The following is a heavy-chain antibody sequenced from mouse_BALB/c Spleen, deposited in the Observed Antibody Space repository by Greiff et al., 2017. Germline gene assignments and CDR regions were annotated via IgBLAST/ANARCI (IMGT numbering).Heavy chain of an antibody. CDR1: GYSITSDYA. Sequence: EVQLVESGPGLVKPSQSLSLTCTVTGYSITSDYAWNWIRQFPGNKLEWMGYISYSGSTSYNPSLKSRISITRDTSKNQFFLQLNSVTTEDTATYYCARGYGTFAYWGQGTLVTVSA. V-gene: IGHV3-2*02. J-gene: IGHJ3*01. D-gene: IGHD2-10*02. CDR3: ARGYGTFAY. CDR2: ISYSGST.